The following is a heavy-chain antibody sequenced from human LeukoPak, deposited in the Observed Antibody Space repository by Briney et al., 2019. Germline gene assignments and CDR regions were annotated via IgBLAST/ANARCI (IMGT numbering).Heavy chain of an antibody. J-gene: IGHJ4*02. CDR3: ARSTGWTSDY. CDR2: IKQDGREQ. V-gene: IGHV3-7*05. Sequence: GGSLRLSCVASGFTFSNYWMNWARQAPGKGLEWLANIKQDGREQFYVDSVKGRFTISRDNGKNSLHLQMDSLTAEDTALYYCARSTGWTSDYWGQGVLVTVAS. CDR1: GFTFSNYW. D-gene: IGHD6-19*01.